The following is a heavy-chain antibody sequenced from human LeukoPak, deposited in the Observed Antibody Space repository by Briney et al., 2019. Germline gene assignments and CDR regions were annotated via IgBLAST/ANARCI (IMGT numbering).Heavy chain of an antibody. D-gene: IGHD4/OR15-4a*01. Sequence: GGSLRLSCAASGFSFSNYNINWVRQAPGKGLEWVSAFSGSGGSTYYADSVKGRFTISRDNSKNTLYLQMNSLRAEDTAVYYCARSGLSRFDYWGQGTLVTVSS. CDR3: ARSGLSRFDY. J-gene: IGHJ4*02. CDR1: GFSFSNYN. CDR2: FSGSGGST. V-gene: IGHV3-23*01.